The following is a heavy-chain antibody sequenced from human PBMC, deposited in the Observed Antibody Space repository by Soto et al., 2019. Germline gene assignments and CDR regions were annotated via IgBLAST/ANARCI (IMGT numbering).Heavy chain of an antibody. J-gene: IGHJ5*02. Sequence: SVKVSCKASGVTFSSYAISWVRQAPGQGLEWMGGIIPIFGTANYAQKFQGRVTITADKSTSTAYMELSSLRSEDTAVYYCARDLWGNYYDSSGYINWFDPWGQGTLVTVSS. CDR2: IIPIFGTA. D-gene: IGHD3-22*01. V-gene: IGHV1-69*06. CDR3: ARDLWGNYYDSSGYINWFDP. CDR1: GVTFSSYA.